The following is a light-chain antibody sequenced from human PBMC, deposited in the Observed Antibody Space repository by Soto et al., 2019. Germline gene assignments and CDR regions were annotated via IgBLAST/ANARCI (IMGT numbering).Light chain of an antibody. V-gene: IGKV3-20*01. Sequence: EIVLTQSPGTLSLSPGERATLSCRASQSVRNSNLAWYQQKPGQAPRLLIYGASIRATGIPDRFSGSGSGTDFTLTISRLEPEDFAVYSCQQYGSSPWTFCLGTKVEIK. J-gene: IGKJ1*01. CDR1: QSVRNSN. CDR3: QQYGSSPWT. CDR2: GAS.